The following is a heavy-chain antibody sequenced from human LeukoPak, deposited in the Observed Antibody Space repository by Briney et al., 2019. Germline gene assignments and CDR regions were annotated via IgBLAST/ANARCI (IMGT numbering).Heavy chain of an antibody. J-gene: IGHJ4*02. V-gene: IGHV3-30*02. CDR1: GFTFDDYA. Sequence: EPGRSLRLSCAASGFTFDDYAMHWVRQAPGKGLEWVAFIRYDGSNKYYADSVKGRFTITRDNSKNTLYLQMNSLRAEDTAVYYCAKDRSSTSSGLGYWGQGTLVTVSS. CDR2: IRYDGSNK. D-gene: IGHD2-2*01. CDR3: AKDRSSTSSGLGY.